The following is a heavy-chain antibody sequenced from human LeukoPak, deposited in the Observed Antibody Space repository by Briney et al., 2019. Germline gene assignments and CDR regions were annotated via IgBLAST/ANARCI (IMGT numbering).Heavy chain of an antibody. CDR3: ARDLYRGIGWFDP. CDR2: IYYNGDT. D-gene: IGHD3-16*02. Sequence: PSETLSLTCSVSGGSFSTFYWSWIRQTPGKGLEWIGYIYYNGDTKYNPSLESRVTISLDTSKNRFSLRLTSVTATDAGVYYCARDLYRGIGWFDPWGQGTPVTVSS. V-gene: IGHV4-59*12. J-gene: IGHJ5*02. CDR1: GGSFSTFY.